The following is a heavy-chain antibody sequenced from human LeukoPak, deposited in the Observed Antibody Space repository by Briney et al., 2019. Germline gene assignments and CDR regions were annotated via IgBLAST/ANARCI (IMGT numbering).Heavy chain of an antibody. J-gene: IGHJ4*02. D-gene: IGHD6-19*01. Sequence: VQPGGSLRLSCAASGFTFSDYSMNWVRQAPGKGLEWVGRIKSKTDGGTTDYAAPVKGRFTISRDDSKNTLYLQMNSLKTEDTAVYYCTLRRVNSSGWYWGQGTLVTVSS. V-gene: IGHV3-15*01. CDR1: GFTFSDYS. CDR2: IKSKTDGGTT. CDR3: TLRRVNSSGWY.